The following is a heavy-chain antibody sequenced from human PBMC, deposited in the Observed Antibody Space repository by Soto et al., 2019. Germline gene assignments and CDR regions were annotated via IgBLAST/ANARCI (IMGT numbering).Heavy chain of an antibody. CDR3: AREGYCSSTSCYADADYYGMDV. CDR1: GFTFSSYA. V-gene: IGHV3-30-3*01. J-gene: IGHJ6*02. CDR2: ISYDGSNK. D-gene: IGHD2-2*01. Sequence: GESLKISCAASGFTFSSYAMHWVRQAPGKGLEWVAVISYDGSNKYYTDSVKGRFTISRDNSKNTLYLQMNSLRAEDTAVYYCAREGYCSSTSCYADADYYGMDVWGQGTTVTVSS.